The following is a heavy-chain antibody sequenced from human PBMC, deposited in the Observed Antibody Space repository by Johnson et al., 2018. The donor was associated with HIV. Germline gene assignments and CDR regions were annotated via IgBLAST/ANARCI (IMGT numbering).Heavy chain of an antibody. CDR2: ISGSGFDT. CDR3: ARAPYNWNEGLFAAFDM. CDR1: NFTFKDYY. D-gene: IGHD1-20*01. J-gene: IGHJ3*02. V-gene: IGHV3-11*04. Sequence: QLVESGGDLIKPGGSLRLSCATSNFTFKDYYMNWIRQAPGKGLEWISYISGSGFDTFYADSVKGRFTLSRDNAKKSLYLQMSSLRAEDTAVYYCARAPYNWNEGLFAAFDMWGRGTKVTVSS.